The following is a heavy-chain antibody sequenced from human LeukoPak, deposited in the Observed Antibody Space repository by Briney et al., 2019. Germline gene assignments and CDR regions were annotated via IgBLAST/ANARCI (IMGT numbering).Heavy chain of an antibody. V-gene: IGHV3-48*01. D-gene: IGHD3-22*01. CDR2: ISSSSSTI. J-gene: IGHJ4*02. CDR3: ARDQGLYYHDSSGYKYFDY. Sequence: GGSLRLSCAASGFTFSRYSMNWVRQAPGKGLEWVSYISSSSSTIYYADSVKGRFTISRDNAKNSLYLQMNSLRAEDTAVYYCARDQGLYYHDSSGYKYFDYWGQGTLVTVSS. CDR1: GFTFSRYS.